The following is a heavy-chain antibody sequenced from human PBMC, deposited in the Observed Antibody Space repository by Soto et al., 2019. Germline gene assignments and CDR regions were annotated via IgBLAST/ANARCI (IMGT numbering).Heavy chain of an antibody. CDR2: ISAYNGNT. V-gene: IGHV1-18*01. CDR1: GYTFTGYG. CDR3: VSISDRMYAGVSERYAGADFDE. D-gene: IGHD3-16*02. Sequence: ASVKVSCEAAGYTFTGYGISWGRQAPGQGLEGMGWISAYNGNTNYAQELQGRVTMTTDTSPSTAYMERGSLRSDETAVLDCVSISDRMYAGVSERYAGADFDEWGEGTLV. J-gene: IGHJ4*02.